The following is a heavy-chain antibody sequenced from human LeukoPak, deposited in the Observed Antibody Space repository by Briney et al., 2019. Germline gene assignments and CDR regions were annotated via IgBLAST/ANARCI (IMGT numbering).Heavy chain of an antibody. CDR1: GGSISSCNYY. V-gene: IGHV4-61*01. Sequence: SETLSLTCTVSGGSISSCNYYWSRIRQPPGKGLEWIGYIYYSGTTNYNPSLKSRVTMSIDTSKNQFSLKLRSVTAADTAVYYCARSAYSSGFYYFDFWGQGALVTVSS. CDR3: ARSAYSSGFYYFDF. J-gene: IGHJ4*02. CDR2: IYYSGTT. D-gene: IGHD3-22*01.